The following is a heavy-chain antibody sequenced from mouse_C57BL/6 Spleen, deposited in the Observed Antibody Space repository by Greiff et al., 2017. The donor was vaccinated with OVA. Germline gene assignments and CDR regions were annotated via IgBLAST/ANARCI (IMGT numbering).Heavy chain of an antibody. J-gene: IGHJ1*03. V-gene: IGHV1-42*01. Sequence: VQLQQSGPELVKPGASVKISCKASGYSFTGYYMNWVKQSPEKSLEWIGEINPSTGGTTYNQKFKAKATLTVDKSSSTAYMQLKSLTSEDSAVYYCAIFTPGGYFDVWGTGTTVTVSS. D-gene: IGHD4-1*01. CDR3: AIFTPGGYFDV. CDR2: INPSTGGT. CDR1: GYSFTGYY.